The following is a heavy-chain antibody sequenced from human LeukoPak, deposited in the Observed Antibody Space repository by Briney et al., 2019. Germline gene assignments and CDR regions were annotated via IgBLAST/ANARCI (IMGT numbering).Heavy chain of an antibody. Sequence: GGSLRLSCAASGFTVSSNYMSWVRQAPGKGLEWVSVIYSGGSTYYADSVKGRFTISRDNSKNTLYLQMNSLRAEDTAVYYCARDSLYDSSGYDWGQGTLVTVSS. CDR1: GFTVSSNY. D-gene: IGHD3-22*01. CDR2: IYSGGST. V-gene: IGHV3-66*01. CDR3: ARDSLYDSSGYD. J-gene: IGHJ4*02.